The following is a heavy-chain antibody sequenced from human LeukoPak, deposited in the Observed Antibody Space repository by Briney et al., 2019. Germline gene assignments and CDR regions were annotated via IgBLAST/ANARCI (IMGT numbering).Heavy chain of an antibody. D-gene: IGHD5-12*01. CDR2: INPNSGGT. V-gene: IGHV1-2*02. J-gene: IGHJ4*02. Sequence: ASVKVSCKASGYTFTGYYMHWVRQAPGQGLEWMGWINPNSGGTNYAQKFQGRVTMTRDTSISTAYMELSSLRSEDTAVYYCARGIGGNSGYDDYWGQGTLVTVSS. CDR3: ARGIGGNSGYDDY. CDR1: GYTFTGYY.